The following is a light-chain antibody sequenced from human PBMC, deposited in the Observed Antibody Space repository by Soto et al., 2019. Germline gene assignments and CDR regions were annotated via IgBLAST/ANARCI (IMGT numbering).Light chain of an antibody. CDR2: DAS. J-gene: IGKJ4*01. CDR1: QSVSSY. Sequence: EIVLTQSPATLSLSPGERATLSCRASQSVSSYLAWYQQKPGQAPSLLIYDASNRATGIPARFSGSGSGTAFSLTISSLEPEDFAVYYCQQRSNWPLLTFGGGTKLEIK. V-gene: IGKV3-11*01. CDR3: QQRSNWPLLT.